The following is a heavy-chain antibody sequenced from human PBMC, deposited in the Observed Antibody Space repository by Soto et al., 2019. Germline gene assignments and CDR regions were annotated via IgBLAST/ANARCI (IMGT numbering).Heavy chain of an antibody. CDR2: IYYSGST. J-gene: IGHJ3*02. CDR3: AATRYYDFWSGYYNAFDI. V-gene: IGHV4-59*01. CDR1: GGSISSYY. D-gene: IGHD3-3*01. Sequence: SSETLSLTCTVFGGSISSYYWSWIRQPPGKGLEWIGYIYYSGSTNYNPSLKSRVTISVDTSKNQFSLKLSSVTAADTAVYYCAATRYYDFWSGYYNAFDIWGQGTMVTVSS.